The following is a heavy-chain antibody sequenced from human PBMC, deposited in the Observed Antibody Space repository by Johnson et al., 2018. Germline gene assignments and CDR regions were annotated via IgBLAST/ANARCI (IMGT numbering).Heavy chain of an antibody. CDR3: AKDKVTGGTYSEPRGGYYYYYYMDV. D-gene: IGHD1-26*01. CDR2: ISWNSGTI. CDR1: GFTFDDYA. J-gene: IGHJ6*03. Sequence: EVQLVESGGDLVQPGRSLRLSCAASGFTFDDYAMHWVRQAPGKGLEWVSGISWNSGTIAYADSVRGRFTISRDNAKNSLYLQMKRLRAEDKALYYCAKDKVTGGTYSEPRGGYYYYYYMDVWGKGTTVTVSS. V-gene: IGHV3-9*01.